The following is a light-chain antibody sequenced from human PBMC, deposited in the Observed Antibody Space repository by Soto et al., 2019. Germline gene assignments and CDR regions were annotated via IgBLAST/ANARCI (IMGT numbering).Light chain of an antibody. CDR1: QSISDN. J-gene: IGKJ2*02. CDR3: QQSYSPPCT. Sequence: EMTQSPSSLSASVGDRVTITCRASQSISDNVNWYQFQPGKAPTLLIYAASSLQTGVPSPFSGSGSGTDFALIISSLQPEDSATYYCQQSYSPPCTFGLGTKVEIK. V-gene: IGKV1-39*01. CDR2: AAS.